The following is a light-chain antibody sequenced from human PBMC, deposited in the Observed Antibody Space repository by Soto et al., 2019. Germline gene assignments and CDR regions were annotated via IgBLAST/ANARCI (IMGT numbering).Light chain of an antibody. CDR3: AAWDDSLSGLV. J-gene: IGLJ1*01. CDR1: SSNIGSNY. Sequence: QSVLTQPPSASGTPGQRVTMSCSGSSSNIGSNYVYWYQQLPGTAPKLLIYSNNQRPSGVPDRFSGSKSGTSASLAISGLRSEDEADYYCAAWDDSLSGLVFGTGTKVTVL. V-gene: IGLV1-47*02. CDR2: SNN.